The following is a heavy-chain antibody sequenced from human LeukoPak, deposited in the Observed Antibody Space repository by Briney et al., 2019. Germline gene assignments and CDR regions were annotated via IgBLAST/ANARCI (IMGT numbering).Heavy chain of an antibody. D-gene: IGHD1-1*01. Sequence: GGSLRLSCAASGFTFSSYAMHWVRQAPGKGLEWVAVISYDGSNKYYADSVKGRFTISRDNSKNSLYLQMNSLRGEDTAVYYCPRGVQLERVPDWLVSWGRGTLVTVSS. CDR2: ISYDGSNK. V-gene: IGHV3-30-3*01. J-gene: IGHJ5*01. CDR3: PRGVQLERVPDWLVS. CDR1: GFTFSSYA.